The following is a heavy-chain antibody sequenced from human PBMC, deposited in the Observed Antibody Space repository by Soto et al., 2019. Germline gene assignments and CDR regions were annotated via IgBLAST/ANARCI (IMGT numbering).Heavy chain of an antibody. CDR3: AKASGESYPGSRVFDS. CDR2: ISSSSSYI. V-gene: IGHV3-21*01. J-gene: IGHJ4*02. CDR1: GFTFSSYS. D-gene: IGHD3-10*01. Sequence: LRLSCAASGFTFSSYSMNWVRQAPGKGLEWVSSISSSSSYIYYADSVKGRFTISRDNAKNSLYLQMNSLRAEDTAVYYCAKASGESYPGSRVFDSWGQGTRVTVSS.